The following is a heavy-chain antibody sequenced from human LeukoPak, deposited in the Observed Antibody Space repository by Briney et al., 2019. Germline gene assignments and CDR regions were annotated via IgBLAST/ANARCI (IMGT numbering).Heavy chain of an antibody. Sequence: PGGSLRLSCAASGFTFTYYSMSGVRQAPGKGLEWVSSINSRGDVTFYTDPVKGRFTISRDNSKNTLYLQMNSLRGEDTAVYYCAKDRPNYYESNGHYYRLNGDYWGQGTLVTVSS. CDR1: GFTFTYYS. CDR2: INSRGDVT. J-gene: IGHJ4*02. CDR3: AKDRPNYYESNGHYYRLNGDY. V-gene: IGHV3-23*01. D-gene: IGHD3-22*01.